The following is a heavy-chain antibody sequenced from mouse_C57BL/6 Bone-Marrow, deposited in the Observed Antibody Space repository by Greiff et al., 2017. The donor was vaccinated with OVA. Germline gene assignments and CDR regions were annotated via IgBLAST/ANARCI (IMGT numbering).Heavy chain of an antibody. Sequence: QVQLQQSGPELVKPGASVKISCKASGYAFSSSWMNWVKQRPGKGLEWIGRIYPGDGDTNYNGKFKGKATLTADKSSSTDYMQLSSLTSEDSAVYYCARNPHYYNGSHYYAMDYWGQGTSVTVSS. V-gene: IGHV1-82*01. CDR2: IYPGDGDT. CDR1: GYAFSSSW. D-gene: IGHD1-1*01. CDR3: ARNPHYYNGSHYYAMDY. J-gene: IGHJ4*01.